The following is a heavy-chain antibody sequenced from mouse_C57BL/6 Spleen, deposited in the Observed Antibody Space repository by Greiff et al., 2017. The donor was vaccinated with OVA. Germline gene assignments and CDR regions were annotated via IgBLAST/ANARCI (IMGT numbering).Heavy chain of an antibody. CDR2: INPNNGGT. J-gene: IGHJ2*01. Sequence: VQLQQSGPELVKPGASVKISCKASGYTFTDYYMNWVKQSHGKSLEWIGDINPNNGGTSYNQKFKGKATLTVDKSSSTAYMELRSLTSADSAVYYCARGAKDFDYWGQGTTLTVSS. V-gene: IGHV1-26*01. CDR1: GYTFTDYY. CDR3: ARGAKDFDY.